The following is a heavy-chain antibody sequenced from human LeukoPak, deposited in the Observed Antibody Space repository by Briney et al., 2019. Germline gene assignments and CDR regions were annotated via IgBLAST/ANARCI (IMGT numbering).Heavy chain of an antibody. CDR1: GFTFSGFW. J-gene: IGHJ4*02. V-gene: IGHV3-30-3*01. CDR2: ISYDGSNK. D-gene: IGHD3-10*01. CDR3: ARSPLWFGELDFDY. Sequence: GGSLRLSCAVSGFTFSGFWMSWSRQAPGKGLEWVAVISYDGSNKYYADSVKGRFTISRDNSKNTLYLQMNSLRAEDTAVYYCARSPLWFGELDFDYWGQGTLVTVSS.